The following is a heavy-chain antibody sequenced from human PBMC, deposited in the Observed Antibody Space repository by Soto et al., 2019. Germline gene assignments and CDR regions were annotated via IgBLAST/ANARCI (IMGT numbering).Heavy chain of an antibody. CDR2: IWYDGSNK. J-gene: IGHJ4*02. CDR3: ARDPTELQLWLPKLDY. Sequence: GGSLRLSCAASGFTFSSYGMHWVRQAPGKGLEWVAVIWYDGSNKYYADSVKGRFTISRDNSKNTLYLQMNSLRAEDTAVYYCARDPTELQLWLPKLDYWGQGTLVTVSS. V-gene: IGHV3-33*01. D-gene: IGHD5-18*01. CDR1: GFTFSSYG.